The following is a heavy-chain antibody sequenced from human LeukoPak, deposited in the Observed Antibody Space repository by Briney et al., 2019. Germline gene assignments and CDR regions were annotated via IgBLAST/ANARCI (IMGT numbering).Heavy chain of an antibody. CDR1: GGSISSGGHY. D-gene: IGHD2-21*02. J-gene: IGHJ6*02. CDR3: ARVGTADYFHGMDV. Sequence: SETLSLTCTVSGGSISSGGHYWSWIRQHPGKGLEWIGYIYYSGNTYYNPSLESRVTISVDTSKRQFSLKLSSVTAADTAVYYCARVGTADYFHGMDVWGQGTTVTVSS. V-gene: IGHV4-31*03. CDR2: IYYSGNT.